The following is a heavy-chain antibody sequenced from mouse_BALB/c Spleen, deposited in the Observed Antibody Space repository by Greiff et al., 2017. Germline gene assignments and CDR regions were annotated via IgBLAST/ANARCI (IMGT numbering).Heavy chain of an antibody. CDR3: TRTEGDY. Sequence: VMLVESGGGLVKPGGSLKLSCAASGFTFSSYTMSWVRQTPEKRLEWVATISSGGSYTYYPDSVKGRFTISRDNAKNTLYLQMSSLKSEDTAMYYCTRTEGDYWGQGTSVTVSS. CDR1: GFTFSSYT. V-gene: IGHV5-6-4*01. J-gene: IGHJ4*01. CDR2: ISSGGSYT.